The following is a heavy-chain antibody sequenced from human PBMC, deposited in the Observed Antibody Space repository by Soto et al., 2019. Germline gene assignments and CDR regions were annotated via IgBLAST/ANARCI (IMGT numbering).Heavy chain of an antibody. J-gene: IGHJ6*02. D-gene: IGHD2-21*02. Sequence: QVQLVESGGGVVQPGRSLRLSCAASGFTFSSYGMHWVRQAPGKGLEWVAVISYDGSNKYYADSVKGRFTISRDNSKKTLYLQMNSLRAEDTAVYYCAKVYIYGLLLYYYGMDVWGQGTTVTVSS. CDR3: AKVYIYGLLLYYYGMDV. CDR2: ISYDGSNK. V-gene: IGHV3-30*18. CDR1: GFTFSSYG.